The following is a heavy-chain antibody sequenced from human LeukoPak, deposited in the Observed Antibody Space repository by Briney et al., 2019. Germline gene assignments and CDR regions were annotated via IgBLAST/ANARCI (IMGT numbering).Heavy chain of an antibody. CDR1: GDSISNDHW. Sequence: PSGTLSLTCAVSGDSISNDHWWSWVRQSPGKGLEWIGEIHQSESTNYNPSIESRLTISVDKSKNQFSLKLRSVTAADTAVYYCARAGHYCLDYLGQGTLVTVSS. CDR2: IHQSEST. J-gene: IGHJ4*02. D-gene: IGHD3-10*01. V-gene: IGHV4-4*02. CDR3: ARAGHYCLDY.